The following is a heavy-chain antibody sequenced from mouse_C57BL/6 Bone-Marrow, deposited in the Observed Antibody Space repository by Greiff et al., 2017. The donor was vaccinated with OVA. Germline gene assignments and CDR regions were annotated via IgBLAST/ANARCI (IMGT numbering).Heavy chain of an antibody. D-gene: IGHD1-1*01. CDR2: IHPNSGST. CDR3: ARSDYGSSYGRFDY. CDR1: GYTFTSYW. Sequence: QVQLQQPGAELVKPGASVKLSCKASGYTFTSYWMHWVKQRPGQGLEWIGMIHPNSGSTNYNEKFKSKATLTVDKSSSTAYMQLSSLTSEDSAVYYCARSDYGSSYGRFDYWGQGTTLTVSS. V-gene: IGHV1-64*01. J-gene: IGHJ2*01.